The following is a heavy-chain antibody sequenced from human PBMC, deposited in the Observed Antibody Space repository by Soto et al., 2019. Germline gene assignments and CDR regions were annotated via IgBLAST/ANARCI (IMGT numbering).Heavy chain of an antibody. Sequence: EVQLVESGGGLVQPGGSLRLSCAASGFTFSSYWMTWVRQAPGKGLEWVSNIKQDGSEKYYVDSVKGRFTISRDNAKNSLYLQMNSLRAEDTAVYYCATHPYSSGWYCWGQGTLVTFSS. V-gene: IGHV3-7*02. J-gene: IGHJ4*02. CDR1: GFTFSSYW. CDR2: IKQDGSEK. D-gene: IGHD6-13*01. CDR3: ATHPYSSGWYC.